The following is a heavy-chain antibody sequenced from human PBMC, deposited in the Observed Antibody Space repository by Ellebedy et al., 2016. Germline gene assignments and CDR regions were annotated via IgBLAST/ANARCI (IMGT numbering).Heavy chain of an antibody. Sequence: GESLKISCEASGYIFPNSWIVWVRQVPGKGLEWMGRIYTGDSDTKYSQSFEGQVTISADKSITTAYLQWSSLKASDTAMYYCARLSGYCSSTSCYWAYGMDVWGQGTTVTVSS. CDR1: GYIFPNSW. J-gene: IGHJ6*02. CDR3: ARLSGYCSSTSCYWAYGMDV. CDR2: IYTGDSDT. D-gene: IGHD2-2*01. V-gene: IGHV5-51*01.